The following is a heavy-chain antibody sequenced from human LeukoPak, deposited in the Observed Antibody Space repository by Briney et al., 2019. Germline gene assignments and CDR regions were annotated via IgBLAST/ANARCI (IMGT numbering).Heavy chain of an antibody. Sequence: GGSLRLSCAAPGFTFSSYWMSWVRQAPGKGLEWVANIKQDGSEKYYVDSVKGRFTISRDNAKNSLYLQMNSLRAEDTAVYYCATQSTTPDYWGQGTLVTVSS. CDR1: GFTFSSYW. CDR2: IKQDGSEK. CDR3: ATQSTTPDY. V-gene: IGHV3-7*01. J-gene: IGHJ4*02. D-gene: IGHD2-2*01.